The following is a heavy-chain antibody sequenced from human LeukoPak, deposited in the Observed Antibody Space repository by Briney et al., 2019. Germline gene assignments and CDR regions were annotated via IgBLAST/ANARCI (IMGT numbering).Heavy chain of an antibody. CDR3: ARAVGYGDYVGVFDY. CDR2: INAGNGNT. V-gene: IGHV1-3*01. Sequence: GASVKVSCKASGYTFTSYAMHWVRQAPGQRLEWMGWINAGNGNTKYSQKFQGRVTITRDTSASTAYVELSSLRSEDTAVYYCARAVGYGDYVGVFDYWGQGTLVTVSS. D-gene: IGHD4-17*01. CDR1: GYTFTSYA. J-gene: IGHJ4*02.